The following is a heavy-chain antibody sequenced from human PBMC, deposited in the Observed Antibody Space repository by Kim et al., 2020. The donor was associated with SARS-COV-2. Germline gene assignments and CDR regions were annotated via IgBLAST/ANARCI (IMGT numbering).Heavy chain of an antibody. D-gene: IGHD6-13*01. CDR2: T. Sequence: TKYSHKFQGRVTITRDTAATTAYMELSSLRSGDTAVYYCARGIAVAATIDYWGQGTLVTVSS. V-gene: IGHV1-3*01. CDR3: ARGIAVAATIDY. J-gene: IGHJ4*02.